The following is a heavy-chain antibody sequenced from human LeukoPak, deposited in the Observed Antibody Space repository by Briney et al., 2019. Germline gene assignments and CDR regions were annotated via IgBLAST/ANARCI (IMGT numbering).Heavy chain of an antibody. CDR3: ARSHDHLWGNYPDY. CDR1: GGSIDSTNW. D-gene: IGHD3-16*02. CDR2: IHHDGRI. J-gene: IGHJ4*02. V-gene: IGHV4/OR15-8*01. Sequence: PSETLSLTCDVSGGSIDSTNWWNWVRLPPGKGLEWIGEIHHDGRINYNPSLKSRVTLSVDKSKNQFSLRLNSVTAADTAMYYCARSHDHLWGNYPDYWGQGTLVTVSS.